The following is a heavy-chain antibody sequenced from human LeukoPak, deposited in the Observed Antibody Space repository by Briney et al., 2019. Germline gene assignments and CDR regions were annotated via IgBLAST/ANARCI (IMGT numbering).Heavy chain of an antibody. Sequence: GGSLRLSCAASGFTFSSYEMTWVRQAPGKGLEWVSYISSSGSTIYYADSVKGRFTISRDNAKNSLYLQMNSLRAEDTAVYYCARELWLRGANFDYWGQGTLATVSS. CDR1: GFTFSSYE. V-gene: IGHV3-48*03. CDR2: ISSSGSTI. J-gene: IGHJ4*02. D-gene: IGHD5-18*01. CDR3: ARELWLRGANFDY.